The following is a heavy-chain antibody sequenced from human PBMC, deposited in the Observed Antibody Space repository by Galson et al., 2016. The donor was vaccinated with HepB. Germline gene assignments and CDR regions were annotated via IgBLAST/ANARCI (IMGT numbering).Heavy chain of an antibody. CDR1: GDTFSSYA. V-gene: IGHV1-69*04. J-gene: IGHJ4*02. CDR3: ARDQYKPLSSLDY. CDR2: IVPMLGIA. D-gene: IGHD1-14*01. Sequence: SVKASCKASGDTFSSYAISWVRQAPGQGLAWMGRIVPMLGIANYAHNVQDRVTMTADKSTCTAYMELRSLKSEDPAVYYCARDQYKPLSSLDYWGRGTLVTVSS.